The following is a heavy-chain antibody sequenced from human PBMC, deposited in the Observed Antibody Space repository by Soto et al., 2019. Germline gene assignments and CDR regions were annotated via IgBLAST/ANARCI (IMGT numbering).Heavy chain of an antibody. CDR2: IYSGGST. J-gene: IGHJ5*02. V-gene: IGHV3-66*01. CDR3: ASAGYCSSTSCYEPIDP. D-gene: IGHD2-2*01. Sequence: GGSLRLSCAASGFTVSSNYMSWVRQAPGKGLEWVSVIYSGGSTYYADSEKGRFTISRDNSKNTLYLQMNSLRAEDTAVYYCASAGYCSSTSCYEPIDPWGQGTLVTVSS. CDR1: GFTVSSNY.